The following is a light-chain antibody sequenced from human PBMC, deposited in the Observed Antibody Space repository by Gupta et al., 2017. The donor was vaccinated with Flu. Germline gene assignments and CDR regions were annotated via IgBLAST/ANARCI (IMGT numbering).Light chain of an antibody. CDR1: QSISNW. J-gene: IGKJ1*01. V-gene: IGKV1-5*03. CDR3: QQYNSYLWT. Sequence: DIQMTQSPSTLSASVGDRVTITCRASQSISNWLAWYQQKPGKAPKLLIYKASSLESGVPSRFSGSGSGTEFTLTISSLQPDDFATSYCQQYNSYLWTFGQGTKVEIK. CDR2: KAS.